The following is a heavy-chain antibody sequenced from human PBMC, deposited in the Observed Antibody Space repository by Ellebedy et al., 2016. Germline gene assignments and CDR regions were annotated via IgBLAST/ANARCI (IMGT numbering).Heavy chain of an antibody. Sequence: GGSLRLSXAASGFTFIGSAIHWVRQVSGKGLEWVGRIRSRGNSYATAYAASVKGRFTISRDDSKNTAYLQMNSLKTEDTAVYYCARPAEESSGYFSDWGQGNLVTVSS. D-gene: IGHD3-22*01. CDR3: ARPAEESSGYFSD. V-gene: IGHV3-73*01. CDR2: IRSRGNSYAT. J-gene: IGHJ4*02. CDR1: GFTFIGSA.